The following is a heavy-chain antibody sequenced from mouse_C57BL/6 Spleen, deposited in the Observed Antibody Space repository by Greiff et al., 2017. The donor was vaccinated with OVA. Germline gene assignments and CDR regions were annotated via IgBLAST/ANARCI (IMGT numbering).Heavy chain of an antibody. V-gene: IGHV1-55*01. CDR3: ARENYCGSRGYFDV. CDR2: IYPGSGST. J-gene: IGHJ1*03. Sequence: QVQLQQPGAELVKPGASVKMSCKASGYTFTSYWITWVKQRPGQGLEWIGDIYPGSGSTNYNEKFKSKATLTVDTSSSTAYMQLSSLTSEDSAVYYCARENYCGSRGYFDVWGTGTTVTVSS. CDR1: GYTFTSYW. D-gene: IGHD1-1*01.